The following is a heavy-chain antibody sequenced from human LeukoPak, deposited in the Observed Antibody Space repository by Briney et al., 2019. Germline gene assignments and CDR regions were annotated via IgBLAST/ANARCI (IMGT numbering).Heavy chain of an antibody. V-gene: IGHV4-4*07. J-gene: IGHJ6*03. CDR3: ARDGGRNWNDDYYYYYMDV. CDR2: IYTSGST. Sequence: SETLSLTCTVSGGSISSYYWSWIRQPAGKGLEWIGRIYTSGSTNYNPSLKSRVTMSVDTSKNQFSLKLSSVTAADTAVYYCARDGGRNWNDDYYYYYMDVWGKGTTVTVSS. D-gene: IGHD1-1*01. CDR1: GGSISSYY.